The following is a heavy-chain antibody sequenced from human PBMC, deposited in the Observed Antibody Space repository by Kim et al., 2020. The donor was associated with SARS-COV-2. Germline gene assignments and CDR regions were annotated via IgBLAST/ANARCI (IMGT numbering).Heavy chain of an antibody. J-gene: IGHJ6*02. CDR3: AKFPRALESYYYGMQV. V-gene: IGHV3-30*02. Sequence: DPVKGRFNITRDNSKNTLYLQMNGLRAEDTAVYYCAKFPRALESYYYGMQVWGQGTTVTVSS.